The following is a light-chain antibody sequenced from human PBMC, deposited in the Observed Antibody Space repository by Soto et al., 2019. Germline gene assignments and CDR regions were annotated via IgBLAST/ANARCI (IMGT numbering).Light chain of an antibody. Sequence: DIQMTQSPSTLSASVGDSVTITCRASQSISSWLAWYQQKPGKAPKLLIYKASSLESGGPSRFSGSGAGTEFTLTISSLHPDDFATYYCQQYNSYWTFGQGTKVEIK. CDR2: KAS. CDR1: QSISSW. V-gene: IGKV1-5*03. CDR3: QQYNSYWT. J-gene: IGKJ1*01.